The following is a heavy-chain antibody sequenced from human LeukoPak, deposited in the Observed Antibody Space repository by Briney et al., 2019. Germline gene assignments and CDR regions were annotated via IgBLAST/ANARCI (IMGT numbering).Heavy chain of an antibody. CDR1: GGSFSGYY. V-gene: IGHV4-34*01. CDR2: INHSGST. Sequence: PSETLSLTCAVYGGSFSGYYWSWIRQPPGKGLEWIGEINHSGSTNYNPSLKSRVTISVDTSKNQFSPKLSSVTAADTAVYYCARGFSSSWCGFDYWGQGTLVTVSS. D-gene: IGHD6-13*01. CDR3: ARGFSSSWCGFDY. J-gene: IGHJ4*02.